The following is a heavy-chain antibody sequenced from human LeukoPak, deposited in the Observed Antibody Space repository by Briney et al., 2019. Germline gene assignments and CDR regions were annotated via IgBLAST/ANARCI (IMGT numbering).Heavy chain of an antibody. V-gene: IGHV4-38-2*01. CDR2: IYHSGST. D-gene: IGHD3-9*01. J-gene: IGHJ3*02. Sequence: SETLSLTCAVSGYSISSGYYWGWIRQPPGMGLEWIGSIYHSGSTYYNPSLKSRVTISVDTSKNQFSLKLSSVTAADTAVYYCARGLRYFDWLSDGFVFDIWGQGTMVTVSS. CDR3: ARGLRYFDWLSDGFVFDI. CDR1: GYSISSGYY.